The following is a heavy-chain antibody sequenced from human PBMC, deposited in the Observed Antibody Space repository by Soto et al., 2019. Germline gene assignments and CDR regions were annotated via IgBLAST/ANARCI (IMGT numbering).Heavy chain of an antibody. D-gene: IGHD2-2*01. CDR2: IYYTGST. V-gene: IGHV4-30-4*01. CDR1: GGSFSSGDYY. CDR3: ARYQLPNNWFDP. Sequence: SETLSLTCTVSGGSFSSGDYYWSWVRQPPGKGLEWIGYIYYTGSTYYNPSLKSRVTISVDTSKNQFSLKLSSVTAADTAVYYCARYQLPNNWFDPWGQGTLVTVSS. J-gene: IGHJ5*02.